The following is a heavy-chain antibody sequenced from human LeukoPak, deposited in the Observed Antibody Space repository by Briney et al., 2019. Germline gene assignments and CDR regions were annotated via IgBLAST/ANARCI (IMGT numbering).Heavy chain of an antibody. V-gene: IGHV4-38-2*02. CDR1: GYSISSGYY. D-gene: IGHD6-19*01. CDR2: IYHSGST. J-gene: IGHJ4*02. CDR3: ARDGVGSGWYRGVDY. Sequence: KPSETMSLTCAVSGYSISSGYYWGWIRQPPGKGLEWIGSIYHSGSTYYNPSLKSRVTISVDTSKNQFSLKLSSVPAADTAVYYCARDGVGSGWYRGVDYWGQGTLVTVSS.